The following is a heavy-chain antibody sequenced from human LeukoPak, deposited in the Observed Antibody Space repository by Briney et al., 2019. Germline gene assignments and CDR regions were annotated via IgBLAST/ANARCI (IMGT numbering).Heavy chain of an antibody. CDR3: ARARNYYDSSGYYSNWFDP. CDR1: GGSISSYY. D-gene: IGHD3-22*01. Sequence: SETLSLTCTVSGGSISSYYWSWIRQPPGKGLEWIGYIYYSGSTSYNPSLKSRVTISVDTSKNQFSLKLSSVTAADTAVYYCARARNYYDSSGYYSNWFDPWGQGTLVTVSS. J-gene: IGHJ5*02. V-gene: IGHV4-59*01. CDR2: IYYSGST.